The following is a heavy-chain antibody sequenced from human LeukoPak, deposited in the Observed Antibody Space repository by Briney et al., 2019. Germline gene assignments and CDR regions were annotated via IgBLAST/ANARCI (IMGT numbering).Heavy chain of an antibody. Sequence: SVKVSCKASGVTFSNSAISWVRQAPGQGLEWMGGSTPAFATENYAQKFQGRVTITTDESTSTAYMELSSLRSEDTAVYYCAGGYYYDSSGYSPLFDYWGQGTLVTVSS. CDR2: STPAFATE. V-gene: IGHV1-69*05. D-gene: IGHD3-22*01. CDR1: GVTFSNSA. CDR3: AGGYYYDSSGYSPLFDY. J-gene: IGHJ4*02.